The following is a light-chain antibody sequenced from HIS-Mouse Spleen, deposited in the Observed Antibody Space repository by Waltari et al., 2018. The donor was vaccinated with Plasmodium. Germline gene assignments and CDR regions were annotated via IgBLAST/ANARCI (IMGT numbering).Light chain of an antibody. CDR2: KDS. Sequence: YELTQPPSVSVSPGQTARTTCSGDALPTQYAYWYQQKPGQAPVLVIYKDSERPSGIPERFSGSSSGTTVTLTISGVQAEDEADYYCQSADSSGTYRVFGGGTKLTVL. CDR3: QSADSSGTYRV. J-gene: IGLJ2*01. CDR1: ALPTQY. V-gene: IGLV3-25*03.